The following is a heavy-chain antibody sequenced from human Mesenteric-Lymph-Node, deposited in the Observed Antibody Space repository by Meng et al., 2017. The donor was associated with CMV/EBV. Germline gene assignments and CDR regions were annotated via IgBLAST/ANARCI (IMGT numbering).Heavy chain of an antibody. CDR1: RFTFSSYA. CDR2: ISGSGDRT. CDR3: AKSGLMGAGPCDY. J-gene: IGHJ4*02. Sequence: GESLKISCAASRFTFSSYAMSWVRQAPGKGLEWVSSISGSGDRTSYADSVKGRFTISRDNSKNTLYLQVNSLRAEDTAVYYCAKSGLMGAGPCDYWGQGTPVTVSS. V-gene: IGHV3-23*01. D-gene: IGHD2-8*01.